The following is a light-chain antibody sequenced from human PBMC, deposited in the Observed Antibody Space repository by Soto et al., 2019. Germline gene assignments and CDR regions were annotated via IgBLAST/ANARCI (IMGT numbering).Light chain of an antibody. CDR3: QQYGSSPWT. Sequence: EVVLTQSPGTLSLSPGERATLSCRASQSVSRNYLAWYQHKPGQAPRLLIYGASSRASGIPDKFSGSGSGTDFTLTISTLEPEDFAVYYCQQYGSSPWTFGQGTKVDI. CDR2: GAS. CDR1: QSVSRNY. J-gene: IGKJ1*01. V-gene: IGKV3-20*01.